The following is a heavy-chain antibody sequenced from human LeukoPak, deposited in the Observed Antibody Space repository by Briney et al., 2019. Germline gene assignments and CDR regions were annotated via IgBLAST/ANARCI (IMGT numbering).Heavy chain of an antibody. CDR3: ARGGFDSRWACDI. V-gene: IGHV1-69*01. CDR2: IIPIFGTA. J-gene: IGHJ3*02. CDR1: GGTFSSYA. D-gene: IGHD3-9*01. Sequence: GASVKVSCKASGGTFSSYAISWVRQAPGQGLEWMGGIIPIFGTANYAQKFQGRVTITADESTSTAYMELSSLRSEDTAVYYCARGGFDSRWACDIWGQGTMVTVSS.